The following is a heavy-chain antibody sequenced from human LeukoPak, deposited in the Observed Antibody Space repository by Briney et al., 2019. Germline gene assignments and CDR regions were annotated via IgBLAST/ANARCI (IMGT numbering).Heavy chain of an antibody. V-gene: IGHV3-7*05. CDR2: INEYGSET. Sequence: GGSLRLSCAASGFTFTGFWMSWVRQAPGKGLEWVAKINEYGSETYYVDSVEGRSTISRDNAKNSLYLQMNSLRVEDTAVYYCARDLSYSGAWSYFDYWGQGTLVTVSS. CDR3: ARDLSYSGAWSYFDY. D-gene: IGHD6-19*01. CDR1: GFTFTGFW. J-gene: IGHJ4*02.